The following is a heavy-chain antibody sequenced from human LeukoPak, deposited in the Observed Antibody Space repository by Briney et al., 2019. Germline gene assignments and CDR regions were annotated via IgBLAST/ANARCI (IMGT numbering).Heavy chain of an antibody. CDR3: ARRGNFDY. Sequence: PGGSLRLSCAASGFTFSDYYMSWIRQAPGKGLEWISYISSGSTYTNNPDSVKGRFTISRDNAKNSLYLQMNSLRAEDTAVYYCARRGNFDYWGQGTLVTVSS. CDR1: GFTFSDYY. V-gene: IGHV3-11*06. D-gene: IGHD3-16*01. J-gene: IGHJ4*02. CDR2: ISSGSTYT.